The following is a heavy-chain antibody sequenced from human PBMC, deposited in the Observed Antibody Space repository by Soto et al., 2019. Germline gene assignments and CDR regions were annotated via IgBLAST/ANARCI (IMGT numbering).Heavy chain of an antibody. V-gene: IGHV3-30-3*01. CDR1: GFTFSSYA. CDR3: PRDTFYSFGVVIYYYYYGMDV. CDR2: ISYDGSNK. Sequence: GGSLRLSCAASGFTFSSYAMHWVRQAPGKGLEWVAVISYDGSNKYYADSVKGRFTISRDNSKNTLYLQMNSLRAEDTAVYYCPRDTFYSFGVVIYYYYYGMDVWGQGTTVTGSS. D-gene: IGHD3-3*01. J-gene: IGHJ6*02.